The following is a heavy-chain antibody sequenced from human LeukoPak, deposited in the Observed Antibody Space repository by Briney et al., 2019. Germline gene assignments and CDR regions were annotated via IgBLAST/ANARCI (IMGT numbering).Heavy chain of an antibody. D-gene: IGHD3-22*01. V-gene: IGHV4-30-2*01. CDR1: GGSISSGGYS. CDR3: ARAYYYYDSSGYRMYYFDY. J-gene: IGHJ4*02. CDR2: IYHSGST. Sequence: SQTLSLTCAVSGGSISSGGYSWSWLRQPPGKGLEWIGYIYHSGSTYYNPSLKSRVTISVDRSKNQFSLKLSSVTAADTAVYYCARAYYYYDSSGYRMYYFDYWGQGTLVTASS.